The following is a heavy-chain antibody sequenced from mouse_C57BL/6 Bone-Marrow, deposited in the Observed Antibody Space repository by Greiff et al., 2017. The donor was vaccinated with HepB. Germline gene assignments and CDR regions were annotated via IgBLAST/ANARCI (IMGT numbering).Heavy chain of an antibody. D-gene: IGHD3-2*02. V-gene: IGHV3-6*01. J-gene: IGHJ2*01. CDR3: AGGELRVDY. CDR1: GYSITSGYY. Sequence: DVKLQESGPGLVKPSQSLSLTCSVTGYSITSGYYWNWIRQFPGNKLEWLGYISYDGSNNYNPSLKNRISITRDTSKNQFFLKLNSVTTEDTATYYCAGGELRVDYWGQGTTLTVSS. CDR2: ISYDGSN.